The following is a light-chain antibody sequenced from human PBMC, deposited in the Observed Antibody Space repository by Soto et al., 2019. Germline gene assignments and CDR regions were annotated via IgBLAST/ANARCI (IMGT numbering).Light chain of an antibody. CDR3: AAWDDSLNGGV. CDR1: SSNIGSNT. V-gene: IGLV1-44*01. J-gene: IGLJ3*02. CDR2: SNN. Sequence: QSVLTQPPSASGTPGQRVTISCSGSSSNIGSNTVNWYQQLPGTAPKLLIYSNNQRPSGVPHRFSGSKSGTSASLAISGLQSEDEADYYCAAWDDSLNGGVFGGGTQLTVL.